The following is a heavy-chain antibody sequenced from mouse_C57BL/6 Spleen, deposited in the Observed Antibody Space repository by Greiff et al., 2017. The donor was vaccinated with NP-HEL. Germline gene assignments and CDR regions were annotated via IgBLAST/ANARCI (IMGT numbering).Heavy chain of an antibody. CDR3: ARGRYYGSSAYWYFDV. CDR2: IYTYDSET. V-gene: IGHV1-61*01. J-gene: IGHJ1*03. Sequence: QVQLQQPGAELVRPGSSVKLSCKASGYTFTSYWMDWVKQRPGQGLEWIGNIYTYDSETHYNQKFKDKATLTVDKSSSTAYMQLSSLTSEDAAVYYCARGRYYGSSAYWYFDVWGTGTTVTVSS. CDR1: GYTFTSYW. D-gene: IGHD1-1*01.